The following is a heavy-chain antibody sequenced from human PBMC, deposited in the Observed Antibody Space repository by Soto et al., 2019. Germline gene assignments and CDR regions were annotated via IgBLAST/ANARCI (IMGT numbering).Heavy chain of an antibody. CDR3: AADFWSGYGTDY. CDR2: ISGSGGST. CDR1: GFTFSSYA. J-gene: IGHJ4*02. Sequence: GGSLRLSCAASGFTFSSYAMSWVRQAPGKGLEWVSAISGSGGSTYYADSVKGRFTISRDNSKNTLYLQMNSLRAEDTAVYYCAADFWSGYGTDYWGQGTLVTVSS. V-gene: IGHV3-23*01. D-gene: IGHD3-3*01.